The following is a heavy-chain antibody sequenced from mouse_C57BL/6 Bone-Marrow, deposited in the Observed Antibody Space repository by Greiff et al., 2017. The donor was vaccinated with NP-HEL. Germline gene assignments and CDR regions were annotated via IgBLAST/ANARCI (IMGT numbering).Heavy chain of an antibody. CDR1: GYTFTSYG. Sequence: VKLVESGAELARPGASVKLSCKASGYTFTSYGISWVKQRTGQGLEWIGEIYPRSGNTYYNEKFKGKATLTADKSSSTAYMELRSLTSEDSAVYFCARSHYYGSSYVAYWGQGTLVTVSA. CDR3: ARSHYYGSSYVAY. J-gene: IGHJ3*01. CDR2: IYPRSGNT. V-gene: IGHV1-81*01. D-gene: IGHD1-1*01.